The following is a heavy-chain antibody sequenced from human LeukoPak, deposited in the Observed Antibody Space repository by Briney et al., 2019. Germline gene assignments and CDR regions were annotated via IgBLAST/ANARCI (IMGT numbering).Heavy chain of an antibody. J-gene: IGHJ6*02. V-gene: IGHV1-69*13. CDR2: IIPIFGTA. Sequence: SVTLTCKASGGTFSSYAISWVRQAPGQGLEWMGGIIPIFGTANYAQKFQGRVTITADESTSTAYMELSSLRSEDTAVYYCARAKLRVVAATEDSYYHGMDVWGHGTT. D-gene: IGHD2-15*01. CDR3: ARAKLRVVAATEDSYYHGMDV. CDR1: GGTFSSYA.